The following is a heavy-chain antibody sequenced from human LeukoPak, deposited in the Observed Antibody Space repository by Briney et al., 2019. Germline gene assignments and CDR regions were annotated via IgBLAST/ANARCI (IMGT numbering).Heavy chain of an antibody. CDR3: VKDGPIGSDF. CDR2: IYASGNT. D-gene: IGHD1-26*01. CDR1: GASISTYY. V-gene: IGHV4-4*07. Sequence: SETLSLTCTISGASISTYYWSWIRQPAGKGLEWIGRIYASGNTYKNPSLESRVTMSVDTSNNQFTLNLTSVTGADTAMYYCVKDGPIGSDFWGQGTQVTVSS. J-gene: IGHJ4*02.